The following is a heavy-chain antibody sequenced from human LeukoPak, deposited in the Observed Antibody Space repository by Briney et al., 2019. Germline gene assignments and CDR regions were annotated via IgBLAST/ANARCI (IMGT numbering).Heavy chain of an antibody. V-gene: IGHV3-21*01. CDR3: ARYESGTRAIDY. CDR2: ISSSSSYI. CDR1: GFTFSSYS. Sequence: PGGSLRLSCAASGFTFSSYSMNWVRQAPGKGLEWVSSISSSSSYIYYADSVKGRFTISRDNAKNSLYLQMNSLRAEDTAVYYCARYESGTRAIDYWGQGTLVTVSS. D-gene: IGHD1-14*01. J-gene: IGHJ4*02.